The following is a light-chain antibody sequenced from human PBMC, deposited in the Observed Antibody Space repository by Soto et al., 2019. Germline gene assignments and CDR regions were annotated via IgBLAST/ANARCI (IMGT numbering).Light chain of an antibody. CDR2: GAS. Sequence: EIVMTQSPATVPVSPGERVTLSCRSSQSVSIDLAWYQQKPGQAPRLLIYGASNRATGIPERFSGSGSGTDFTLTISRLEPEDSAVYYCQQYGSSPPWTFGQGTKVDI. CDR1: QSVSID. J-gene: IGKJ1*01. V-gene: IGKV3-20*01. CDR3: QQYGSSPPWT.